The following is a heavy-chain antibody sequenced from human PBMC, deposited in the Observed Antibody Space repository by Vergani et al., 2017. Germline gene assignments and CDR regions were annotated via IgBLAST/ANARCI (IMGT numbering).Heavy chain of an antibody. Sequence: QVHLVESGGGVVQPGRSLRLPCVVSGFTSSYYGMHWVRQAPGKGLEWVAVISYDGTQKYYADSVKGRFTISGDNSKSTLYLQMNSLRTEDTAVYYCATKRWSRPGGQIGYYREWGQGTLVTVSS. J-gene: IGHJ4*02. CDR1: GFTSSYYG. CDR3: ATKRWSRPGGQIGYYRE. D-gene: IGHD3-10*01. CDR2: ISYDGTQK. V-gene: IGHV3-30*03.